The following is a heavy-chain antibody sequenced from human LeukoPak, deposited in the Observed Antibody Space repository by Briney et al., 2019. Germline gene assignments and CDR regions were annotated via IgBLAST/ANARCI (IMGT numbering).Heavy chain of an antibody. CDR1: GYTFTGYY. CDR3: ARLRGVLAARLVYYYYMDV. Sequence: GASVKVSCKASGYTFTGYYMHWVRQAPGQGLEWMGWINPNSGGTNYAQKFQGWVTMTRDTSISTAYMELSSVTAADTAVYYCARLRGVLAARLVYYYYMDVWGKGTTVTVSS. V-gene: IGHV1-2*04. D-gene: IGHD6-6*01. J-gene: IGHJ6*03. CDR2: INPNSGGT.